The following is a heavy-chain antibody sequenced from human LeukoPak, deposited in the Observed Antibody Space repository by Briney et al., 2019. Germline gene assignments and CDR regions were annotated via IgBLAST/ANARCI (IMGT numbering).Heavy chain of an antibody. CDR1: GFTVSSNY. V-gene: IGHV3-66*01. CDR2: IYSGGST. Sequence: QPGGSLRLSCAASGFTVSSNYLSWVRQAPGRGLECVSVIYSGGSTYYADSVKGRFTISRDNSKNTLYLQMNSLRAEDTAVYYCARGGGEGGYAWGYWGQGTLLTVSS. CDR3: ARGGGEGGYAWGY. J-gene: IGHJ4*02. D-gene: IGHD5-12*01.